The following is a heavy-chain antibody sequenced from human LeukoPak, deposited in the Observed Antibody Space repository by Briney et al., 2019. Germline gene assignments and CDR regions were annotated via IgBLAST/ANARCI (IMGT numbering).Heavy chain of an antibody. V-gene: IGHV3-7*01. J-gene: IGHJ4*02. CDR3: AAGAGWLIDW. CDR1: GFTFSNYW. Sequence: PGGSLRLSCAASGFTFSNYWMNWVRQAPGKGMEWVAIIEKDGSEILYADSVKGRFTISRDSAKNSLYLQMNSLRAEDTAVYYCAAGAGWLIDWWGQGTLVTVSS. CDR2: IEKDGSEI. D-gene: IGHD6-19*01.